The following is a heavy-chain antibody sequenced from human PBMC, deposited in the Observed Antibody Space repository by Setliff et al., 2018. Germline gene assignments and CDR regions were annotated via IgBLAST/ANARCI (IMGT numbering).Heavy chain of an antibody. CDR3: AKELIEVLMTGLEF. D-gene: IGHD3-22*01. CDR2: ISSSSSYI. V-gene: IGHV3-21*01. Sequence: PGGSLRLSCAASGFTFSSYSMNWVRQAPGKGLEWVSSISSSSSYIYYADSVKGRFTISRDNAKNSLYLQMNSLRAEDTAVYFCAKELIEVLMTGLEFWGQGTMVTVSS. CDR1: GFTFSSYS. J-gene: IGHJ4*02.